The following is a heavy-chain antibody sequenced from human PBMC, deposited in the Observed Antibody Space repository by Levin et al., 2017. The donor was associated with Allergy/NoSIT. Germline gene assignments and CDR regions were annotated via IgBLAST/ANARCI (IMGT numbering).Heavy chain of an antibody. V-gene: IGHV4-34*01. CDR3: ASSWLDP. CDR2: INHSGST. J-gene: IGHJ5*02. CDR1: GGSFSGYY. Sequence: SCAVYGGSFSGYYWSWIRQPPGKGLEWIGEINHSGSTNYNPSLKSRVTISVDTSKNQFSLKLSSVTAADTAVYYCASSWLDPWGQGTLVTVSS.